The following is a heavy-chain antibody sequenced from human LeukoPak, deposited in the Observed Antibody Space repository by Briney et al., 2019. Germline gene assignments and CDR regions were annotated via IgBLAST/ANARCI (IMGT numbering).Heavy chain of an antibody. J-gene: IGHJ4*02. V-gene: IGHV3-21*01. CDR3: ARAGYCSSTSCYLDY. CDR1: GFTFSSYS. D-gene: IGHD2-2*01. Sequence: PGGSLRLSCAASGFTFSSYSMNWVRQAPGKGLEWVSSISSSSSYIYYADSVKGRFTISRDNAKSSLYLQMNSLRAEDTAVYYCARAGYCSSTSCYLDYWGQGTLVTVSS. CDR2: ISSSSSYI.